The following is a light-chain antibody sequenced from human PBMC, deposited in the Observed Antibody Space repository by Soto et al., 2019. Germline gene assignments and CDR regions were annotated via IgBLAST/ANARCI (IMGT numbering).Light chain of an antibody. CDR2: DVS. CDR3: NSFAGSAHVV. Sequence: QSALAQPPSASGSPGQSVTISCTGTSSDVGAYNYVSWYQQHRGKAPKLIIYDVSQRPSGIPDRFSGSKSGNTASLTVSGLQAEEDAVYYCNSFAGSAHVVFGGGTQLTVL. CDR1: SSDVGAYNY. V-gene: IGLV2-8*01. J-gene: IGLJ2*01.